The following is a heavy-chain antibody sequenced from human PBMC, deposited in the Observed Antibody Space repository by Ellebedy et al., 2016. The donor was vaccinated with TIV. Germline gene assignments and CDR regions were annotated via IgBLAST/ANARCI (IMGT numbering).Heavy chain of an antibody. Sequence: GESLKISXAASAFTSDTYWMTWVRQAPGKGLEWVANINRDGSDKNYVDSVKGRFTISRDNAKKSLYLQMTSRRDEDTAVYYCAGSSGWSGEGGSWGQGTLVTVSS. CDR3: AGSSGWSGEGGS. CDR1: AFTSDTYW. CDR2: INRDGSDK. V-gene: IGHV3-7*03. D-gene: IGHD6-19*01. J-gene: IGHJ4*02.